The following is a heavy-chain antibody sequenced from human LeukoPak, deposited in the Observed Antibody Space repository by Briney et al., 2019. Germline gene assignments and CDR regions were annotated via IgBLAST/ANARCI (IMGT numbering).Heavy chain of an antibody. V-gene: IGHV1-18*01. CDR2: ISAYNGNT. CDR1: GYTLTELS. D-gene: IGHD2-15*01. Sequence: ASVKVSCKVSGYTLTELSMHWVRQAPGKGLEWMGWISAYNGNTNYAQKLQGRVTMTTDTSTSTAYMELRSLRSDDTAVYYCAREAVGYCSGGSCSHTSDYWGQGTLVTVSS. J-gene: IGHJ4*02. CDR3: AREAVGYCSGGSCSHTSDY.